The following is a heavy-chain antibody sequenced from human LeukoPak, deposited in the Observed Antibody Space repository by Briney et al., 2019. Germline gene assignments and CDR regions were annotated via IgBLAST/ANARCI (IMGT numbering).Heavy chain of an antibody. D-gene: IGHD2-2*01. V-gene: IGHV4-59*12. CDR1: GGSISGYY. J-gene: IGHJ1*01. CDR3: ARVTGYCSSTSCYAYFQH. CDR2: ITYSGST. Sequence: SETLSLTCTVSGGSISGYYWSWIRQPPGKGLEWIDYITYSGSTNYNPSLKSRVTISVDTSKNQFSLRLSSVTAADTAVYYCARVTGYCSSTSCYAYFQHWGQGTLVTVSS.